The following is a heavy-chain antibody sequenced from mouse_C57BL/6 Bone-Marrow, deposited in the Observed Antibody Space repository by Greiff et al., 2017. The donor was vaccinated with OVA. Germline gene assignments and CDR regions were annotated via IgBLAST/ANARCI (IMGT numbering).Heavy chain of an antibody. CDR3: ARGGWLLLFDY. V-gene: IGHV1-81*01. J-gene: IGHJ2*01. Sequence: QVQLQQSGAELARPGASVKLSCKASGYTFTSYGISWVKQRTGQGLEWIGEIYPRSGNTYYNEKFKGKATLTADKSSSTAYMELRRLTSEDSAVYFCARGGWLLLFDYWGQGTTLTVSS. CDR1: GYTFTSYG. CDR2: IYPRSGNT. D-gene: IGHD2-3*01.